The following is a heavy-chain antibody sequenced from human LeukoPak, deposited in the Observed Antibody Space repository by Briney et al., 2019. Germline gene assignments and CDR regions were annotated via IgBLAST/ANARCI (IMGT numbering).Heavy chain of an antibody. Sequence: GGSLRLSRAASGFTFSSYWMHWVRQAPGKGLVWVSRINSDGSSTSYADSVKGRFTISRDNAKNTLYLQMNSLRAEDTAVYYCAREGITIFGVALYYFDYWGQGTLVTVSS. CDR1: GFTFSSYW. CDR2: INSDGSST. V-gene: IGHV3-74*01. D-gene: IGHD3-3*01. J-gene: IGHJ4*02. CDR3: AREGITIFGVALYYFDY.